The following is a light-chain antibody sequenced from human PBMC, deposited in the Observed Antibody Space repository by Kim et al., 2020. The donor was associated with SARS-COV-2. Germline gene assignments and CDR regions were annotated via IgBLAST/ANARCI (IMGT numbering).Light chain of an antibody. Sequence: GQSITSSCTGTRSDVGGYNYVSWYQQHPGKAPKLMIYDVSNRPSGVSNRFSGSKSGNTASLTISGLQAEDEADYYCSSYTSSSTVVFGGGTQLTVL. J-gene: IGLJ2*01. V-gene: IGLV2-14*03. CDR3: SSYTSSSTVV. CDR1: RSDVGGYNY. CDR2: DVS.